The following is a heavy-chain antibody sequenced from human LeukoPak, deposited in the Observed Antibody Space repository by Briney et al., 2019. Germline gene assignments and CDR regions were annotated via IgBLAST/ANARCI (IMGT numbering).Heavy chain of an antibody. V-gene: IGHV4-31*03. CDR2: IYYSGST. D-gene: IGHD6-13*01. CDR1: GGSISSGGYY. CDR3: ASVSSSWYAAFDY. J-gene: IGHJ4*02. Sequence: SETLSLTCTVSGGSISSGGYYWSWIRQHPGKGLEWIGYIYYSGSTYYNPSLKSRVTISVVTSKNQFSLKLSSVTAADTAVYYCASVSSSWYAAFDYWGQGTLVTVSS.